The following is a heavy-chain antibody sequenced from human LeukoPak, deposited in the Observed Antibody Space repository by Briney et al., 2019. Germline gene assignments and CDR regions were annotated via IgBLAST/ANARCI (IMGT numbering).Heavy chain of an antibody. CDR3: AISGYSYGDPNFDY. Sequence: PSETLSLTCTVSGYSISSGYYWGWIRQPPGKGLEWIGSIYHSGSTYYNSSLKSRVTISVDTSKNQFSLKLSSVTAADTAVYYCAISGYSYGDPNFDYRGQGTLVTVSS. D-gene: IGHD5-18*01. J-gene: IGHJ4*02. CDR1: GYSISSGYY. V-gene: IGHV4-38-2*02. CDR2: IYHSGST.